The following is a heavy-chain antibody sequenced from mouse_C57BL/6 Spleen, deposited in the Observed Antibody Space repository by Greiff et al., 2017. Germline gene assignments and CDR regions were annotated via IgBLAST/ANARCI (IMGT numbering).Heavy chain of an antibody. CDR1: GYTFTSYW. V-gene: IGHV1-64*01. D-gene: IGHD1-1*01. CDR3: ARKGDYYGSSYVDY. J-gene: IGHJ2*01. Sequence: VQLQQPGAELVKPGASVKLSCKASGYTFTSYWMHWVKQRPGQGLEWIGMIHPNSGSTNYNEKFKSKATLTVDKSSSTAYMQLSSLTSEDSAVYYCARKGDYYGSSYVDYWGQGTTLTVSS. CDR2: IHPNSGST.